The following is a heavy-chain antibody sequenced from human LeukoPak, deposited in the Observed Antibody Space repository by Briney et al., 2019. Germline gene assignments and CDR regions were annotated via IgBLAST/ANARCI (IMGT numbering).Heavy chain of an antibody. D-gene: IGHD2-21*02. V-gene: IGHV5-51*01. CDR1: GYSFTNYW. J-gene: IGHJ4*02. CDR2: IYPDDFDI. Sequence: GESLKISCKGSGYSFTNYWIGRVRQMPGKGLEGMGIIYPDDFDISYSPSFQGQVTISADKSISTAYLQWSSLKASDTAMYYCARQSLGVRGGDWDYWGQGTLVTVSS. CDR3: ARQSLGVRGGDWDY.